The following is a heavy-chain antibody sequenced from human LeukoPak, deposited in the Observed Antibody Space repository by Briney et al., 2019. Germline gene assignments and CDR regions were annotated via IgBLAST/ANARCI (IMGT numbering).Heavy chain of an antibody. Sequence: SQTLSLTCTVSGGSISSGGYYWSWIRQHPGKGLEWIGYIYYSGSTYYNPSLKSRVTISVDTSKNQFSLKLSSVTAVDTAVYYCARDRVQLLGPIYYYYGMDVWGQGTTVTVSS. CDR1: GGSISSGGYY. CDR3: ARDRVQLLGPIYYYYGMDV. D-gene: IGHD2-2*01. V-gene: IGHV4-31*03. J-gene: IGHJ6*02. CDR2: IYYSGST.